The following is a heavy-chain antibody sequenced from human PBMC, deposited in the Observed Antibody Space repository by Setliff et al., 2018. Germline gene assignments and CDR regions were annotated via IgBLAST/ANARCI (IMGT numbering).Heavy chain of an antibody. Sequence: GGSLRLSCAASGITFSTYSMNWVRQAPGTGLEWLANIKQDGSEKFYVDSVKGRFTISRDNAKNSLYLQMNNLRAEDTAVYYCVRDSPYCVNGVCRGYWGQGTQVTVSS. V-gene: IGHV3-7*03. CDR3: VRDSPYCVNGVCRGY. CDR2: IKQDGSEK. D-gene: IGHD2-21*01. CDR1: GITFSTYS. J-gene: IGHJ4*02.